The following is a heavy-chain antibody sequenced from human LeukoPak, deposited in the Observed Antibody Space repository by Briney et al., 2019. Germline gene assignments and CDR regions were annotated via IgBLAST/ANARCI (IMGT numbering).Heavy chain of an antibody. Sequence: GGSLRLSCAASGFTFSSYSMNWVRQAPGKGLEWVSNISSSSSTIYYADSVKGRFTISRDNAKNSLYLQMNSLRVEDTAVYYCAKDRIVGATTSYDYFDYWGQGTLVTVSS. J-gene: IGHJ4*02. V-gene: IGHV3-48*04. CDR1: GFTFSSYS. CDR2: ISSSSSTI. D-gene: IGHD1-26*01. CDR3: AKDRIVGATTSYDYFDY.